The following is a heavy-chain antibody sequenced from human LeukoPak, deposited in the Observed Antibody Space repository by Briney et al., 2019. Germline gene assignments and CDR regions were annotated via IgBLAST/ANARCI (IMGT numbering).Heavy chain of an antibody. CDR1: GFTFSSYN. CDR3: ARDLAGYGGAFDV. D-gene: IGHD5-12*01. J-gene: IGHJ3*01. CDR2: ISYDGSDK. Sequence: GRSLRLSCAASGFTFSSYNMHWVRQAPGKGLEWVAVISYDGSDKYYADSVKGRFTLSRDNSKSSLYLQMNSLRAEDTAVYYCARDLAGYGGAFDVWGQGTMVTVS. V-gene: IGHV3-30-3*01.